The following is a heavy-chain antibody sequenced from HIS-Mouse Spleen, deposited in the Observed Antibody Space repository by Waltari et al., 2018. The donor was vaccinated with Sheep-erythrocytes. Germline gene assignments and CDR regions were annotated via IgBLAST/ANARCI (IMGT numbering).Heavy chain of an antibody. D-gene: IGHD3-9*01. CDR2: IYYSGRT. Sequence: QLQLQESGPGLVKPSETLSLTCTVSGGSISSSSYYWGWIRQPPGKGLEWIGSIYYSGRTTSNPSLMSRVTSSVDTSKNQFSLKLSSVTAADTAVYYCARHGNYDILTGYYPSQSKVYYYYGMDVWGQGTTVTVSS. V-gene: IGHV4-39*01. J-gene: IGHJ6*02. CDR1: GGSISSSSYY. CDR3: ARHGNYDILTGYYPSQSKVYYYYGMDV.